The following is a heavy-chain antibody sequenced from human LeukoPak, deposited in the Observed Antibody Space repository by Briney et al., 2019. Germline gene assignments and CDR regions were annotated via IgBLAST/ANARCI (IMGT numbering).Heavy chain of an antibody. CDR2: IYYSGST. Sequence: SETLSLTCTVSGGSIRNFYWGWIRQPPGKGLEWIGSIYYSGSTYYNPSLKSRVTISVDTSKNQFSLKLSSVTAAGTAIYYCARDASRIQLWPLWGQGTLVTVSS. J-gene: IGHJ4*02. CDR3: ARDASRIQLWPL. V-gene: IGHV4-39*07. CDR1: GGSIRNFY. D-gene: IGHD5-18*01.